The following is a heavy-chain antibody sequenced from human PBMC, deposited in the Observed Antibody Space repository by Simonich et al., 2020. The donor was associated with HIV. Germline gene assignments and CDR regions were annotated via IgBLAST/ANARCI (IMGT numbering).Heavy chain of an antibody. CDR1: GYTFTDYY. D-gene: IGHD1-1*01. Sequence: QVQLVQSGAEVKKPGASVKVSCKASGYTFTDYYMHCGRQAPGKGLEWIGWIKPNSGGTNDAQKFQGRVNMTRDTSISTAYMELNRLRSDDTAVYYCARAPTGNHYYYYYMDVWGKGTTVTVSS. V-gene: IGHV1-2*02. CDR2: IKPNSGGT. J-gene: IGHJ6*03. CDR3: ARAPTGNHYYYYYMDV.